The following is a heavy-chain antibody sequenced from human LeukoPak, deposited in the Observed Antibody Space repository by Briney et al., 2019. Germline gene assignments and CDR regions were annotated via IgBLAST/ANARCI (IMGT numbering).Heavy chain of an antibody. Sequence: GGSLRLSCAASGFTFSDYYMSWIRQAPGKGLEWVSYLSSSGSTIYYADSVKSRLTISRDNAKNSLYLQMNSLRAEDTAVYYCARSMIVDRDAFDIWGQGTMVTVSS. J-gene: IGHJ3*02. V-gene: IGHV3-11*01. CDR1: GFTFSDYY. D-gene: IGHD3-22*01. CDR3: ARSMIVDRDAFDI. CDR2: LSSSGSTI.